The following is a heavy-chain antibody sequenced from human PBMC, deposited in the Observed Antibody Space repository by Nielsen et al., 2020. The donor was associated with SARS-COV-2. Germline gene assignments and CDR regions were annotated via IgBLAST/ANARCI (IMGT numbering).Heavy chain of an antibody. V-gene: IGHV3-7*01. CDR3: ARARSERVTIFGVVIISGWFDP. J-gene: IGHJ5*02. D-gene: IGHD3-3*01. Sequence: GGSLRLSCAASGFTFSSYGMHWVRQAPGKGLEWVANIKQDGSEKYYVDSVKGRFTISRDNAKNSLYLQMNSLRAEDTAVYYCARARSERVTIFGVVIISGWFDPWGQGTLVTVSS. CDR1: GFTFSSYG. CDR2: IKQDGSEK.